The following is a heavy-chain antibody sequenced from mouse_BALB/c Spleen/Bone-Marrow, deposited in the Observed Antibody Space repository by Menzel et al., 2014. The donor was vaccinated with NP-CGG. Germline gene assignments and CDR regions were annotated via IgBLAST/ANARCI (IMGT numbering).Heavy chain of an antibody. V-gene: IGHV5-6-3*01. J-gene: IGHJ3*01. D-gene: IGHD2-14*01. Sequence: EVQGVESGGVLVQPGGSLKLSCAASVFTFSSYDMSWVRQTPDKRLELVATINTNGGTTYYPDSVKGRFTISRDNAKSTLYLQMSSLKSADTAIYYCARNRYDWFAYWGQGTLVTVSA. CDR3: ARNRYDWFAY. CDR2: INTNGGTT. CDR1: VFTFSSYD.